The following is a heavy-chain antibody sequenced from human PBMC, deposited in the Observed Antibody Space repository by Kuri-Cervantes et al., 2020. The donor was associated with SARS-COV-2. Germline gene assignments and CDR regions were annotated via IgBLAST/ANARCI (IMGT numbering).Heavy chain of an antibody. CDR1: GFTFSSYS. Sequence: GGSLRLSCAVSGFTFSSYSMNWVRQAPGKGLEWVSSISSSSSYIYYADSVKGRFTISRDNAKNSLYLQMNSLRAEDTAVYYCARDYCSSTSCDNDAFDIWGQGTVVTVSS. V-gene: IGHV3-21*01. CDR3: ARDYCSSTSCDNDAFDI. J-gene: IGHJ3*02. CDR2: ISSSSSYI. D-gene: IGHD2-2*02.